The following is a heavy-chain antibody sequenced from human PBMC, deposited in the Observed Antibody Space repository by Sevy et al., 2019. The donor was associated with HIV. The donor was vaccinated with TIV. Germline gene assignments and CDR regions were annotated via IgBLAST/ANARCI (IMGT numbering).Heavy chain of an antibody. Sequence: ASVKVSCKASGYMFTGCYIHWVRQAPGRGLEWMGWIIPSSGDTNYGQRFLGRVTMTRDTSINIAYMELNSLTSDDTAVYYCTRSVYGSGTYLNDYWGQGTLVTVSS. D-gene: IGHD3-10*01. V-gene: IGHV1-2*02. CDR3: TRSVYGSGTYLNDY. CDR2: IIPSSGDT. J-gene: IGHJ4*02. CDR1: GYMFTGCY.